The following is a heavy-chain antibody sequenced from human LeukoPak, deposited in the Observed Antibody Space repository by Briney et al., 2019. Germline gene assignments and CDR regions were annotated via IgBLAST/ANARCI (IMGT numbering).Heavy chain of an antibody. D-gene: IGHD3-16*01. CDR3: ARHTTHGDYNPNDY. CDR2: IYTSGST. V-gene: IGHV4-4*07. J-gene: IGHJ4*02. CDR1: GGSISSYY. Sequence: PSETLSLTCTVSGGSISSYYWSWIRQPAGKGLEWIGRIYTSGSTNYNPSLKSRVTISVDTSKNQFPLKLSSVTAADTAVYYCARHTTHGDYNPNDYWGQGTLVTVSS.